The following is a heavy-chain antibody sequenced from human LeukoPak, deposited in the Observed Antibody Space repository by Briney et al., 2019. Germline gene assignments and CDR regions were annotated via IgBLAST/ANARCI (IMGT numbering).Heavy chain of an antibody. J-gene: IGHJ3*02. CDR1: GYSFTSYW. CDR2: IYPGDSDT. V-gene: IGHV5-51*01. CDR3: ANAAYYDILTGPGDAFDI. D-gene: IGHD3-9*01. Sequence: GESLKISCKGSGYSFTSYWIGWVRQMPGKGLEWMGIIYPGDSDTRYSPSFQGQVTISADKSISTAYLQWSSLKASDTAMYYCANAAYYDILTGPGDAFDIWGQGTMVTVSS.